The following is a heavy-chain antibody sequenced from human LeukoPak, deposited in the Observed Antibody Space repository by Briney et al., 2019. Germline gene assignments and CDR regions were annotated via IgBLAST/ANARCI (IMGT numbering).Heavy chain of an antibody. V-gene: IGHV3-74*01. CDR1: GFTFSIYR. J-gene: IGHJ4*02. D-gene: IGHD5-18*01. Sequence: PGGSLRLSCAASGFTFSIYRMHWVRHARGKGLVWVSRINSDESSTIYADSVKGRFTISRDNAKNTLYLQMNSLRAEDTAVYYCARYDYGYSAVDYWGQGTLVTVSS. CDR3: ARYDYGYSAVDY. CDR2: INSDESST.